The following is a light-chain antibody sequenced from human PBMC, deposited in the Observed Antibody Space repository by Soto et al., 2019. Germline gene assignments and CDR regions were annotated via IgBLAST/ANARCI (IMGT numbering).Light chain of an antibody. CDR2: EGS. Sequence: QSALTQPASVSGSPGQSITISCTGTSTNVGSSSLVSWYQQHPGKAPKLMIYEGSKRPSGVSNRFSGSKSGNTASLTISGLQAEDEADYYCCSYAGSDTYVLFGGGTKLTV. V-gene: IGLV2-23*01. CDR3: CSYAGSDTYVL. CDR1: STNVGSSSL. J-gene: IGLJ2*01.